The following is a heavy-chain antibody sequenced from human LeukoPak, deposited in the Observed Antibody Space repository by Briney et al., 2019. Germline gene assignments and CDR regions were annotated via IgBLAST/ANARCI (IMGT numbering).Heavy chain of an antibody. CDR2: ISGSGGST. CDR3: ARERTTIVSGTTIGAY. D-gene: IGHD2/OR15-2a*01. J-gene: IGHJ4*02. V-gene: IGHV3-23*01. Sequence: GGSLTLSCAASGFTVSSNYMSWVRQAPGKGLEWVSAISGSGGSTYYADSVKGRFTISRDNSKNTLYLQMNSLRADDTAVYYCARERTTIVSGTTIGAYWGQGTLVTVSS. CDR1: GFTVSSNY.